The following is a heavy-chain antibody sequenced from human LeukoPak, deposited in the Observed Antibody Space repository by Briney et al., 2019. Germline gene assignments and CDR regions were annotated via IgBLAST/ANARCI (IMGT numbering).Heavy chain of an antibody. CDR2: INHSGST. Sequence: PSETLSLTCAVYGGSFSGYYWSWIRQPPGKGLEWIGEINHSGSTDYNPSLKSRVTISEDTSKNQLSLKLSSVTAADTAAYYCARHRTWFGELSIFDYWGQGTLVTVSS. J-gene: IGHJ4*02. CDR3: ARHRTWFGELSIFDY. D-gene: IGHD3-10*01. CDR1: GGSFSGYY. V-gene: IGHV4-34*01.